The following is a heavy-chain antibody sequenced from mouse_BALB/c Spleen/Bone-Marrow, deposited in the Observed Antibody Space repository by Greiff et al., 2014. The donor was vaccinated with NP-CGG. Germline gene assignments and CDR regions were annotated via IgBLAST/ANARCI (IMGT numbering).Heavy chain of an antibody. CDR3: TRDGSSRWYFDV. CDR1: GYTFTDYE. Sequence: VKLQESGAELVRPGASVTLSCKASGYTFTDYEMHWVKQTPVHGLEWIGAIDPKTGGTAYNQKFKGKATLTADKSSSTAYMELRSLTSEDSAVYYCTRDGSSRWYFDVWGAGTTVTVSS. CDR2: IDPKTGGT. D-gene: IGHD1-1*01. V-gene: IGHV1-15*01. J-gene: IGHJ1*01.